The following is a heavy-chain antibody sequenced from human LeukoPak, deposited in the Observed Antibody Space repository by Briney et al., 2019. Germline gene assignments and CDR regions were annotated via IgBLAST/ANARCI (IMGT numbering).Heavy chain of an antibody. J-gene: IGHJ4*02. V-gene: IGHV4-31*03. D-gene: IGHD1-26*01. CDR3: ASNSGSYYPYFDY. CDR2: IYYSGST. CDR1: GGSISSGGYY. Sequence: SSQTLSLTCTVSGGSISSGGYYWSWIRQHPGKGLEWIGYIYYSGSTYYNPSLKSRVTISVDTSKNQFSLKLSSVTAADTAVYYCASNSGSYYPYFDYWGQGTLVTVSS.